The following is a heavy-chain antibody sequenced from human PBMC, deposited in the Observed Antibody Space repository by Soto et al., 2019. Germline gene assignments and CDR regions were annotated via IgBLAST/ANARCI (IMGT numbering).Heavy chain of an antibody. V-gene: IGHV1-69*01. J-gene: IGHJ4*02. CDR2: IIPIFGTA. Sequence: QVQLVQSGAEVKKPGSSVKVSCKASGGTFSSYAISWVRQAPGQGLEWMGRIIPIFGTANYAQKFQGRVTITADESRSTAYMELSSLRSEDTAVYYCARDRLSGLGYHGGGFWSGYGLWAYWGQGTLVTVSS. D-gene: IGHD3-3*01. CDR1: GGTFSSYA. CDR3: ARDRLSGLGYHGGGFWSGYGLWAY.